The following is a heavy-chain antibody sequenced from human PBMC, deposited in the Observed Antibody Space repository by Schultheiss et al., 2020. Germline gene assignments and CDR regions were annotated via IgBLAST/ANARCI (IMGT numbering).Heavy chain of an antibody. Sequence: GGSLRLSCAASGFTFNSYAMTWVRQAPGKGLEWVSSISGSGGGAYYADSVKGRFTISRDNSKNTLYLQINSLRAEDSAVYYCAKEISLAVTGPYYFDYWGQGTLVTVSS. D-gene: IGHD6-19*01. CDR2: ISGSGGGA. CDR1: GFTFNSYA. J-gene: IGHJ4*02. V-gene: IGHV3-23*01. CDR3: AKEISLAVTGPYYFDY.